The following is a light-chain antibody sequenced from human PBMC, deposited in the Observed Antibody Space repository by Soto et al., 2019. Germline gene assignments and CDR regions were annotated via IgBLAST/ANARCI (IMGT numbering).Light chain of an antibody. J-gene: IGLJ1*01. V-gene: IGLV2-14*01. CDR2: EVS. Sequence: QSALTQPASVSGSPGQSVTISCTGTSNDVGGYNYVSWYQQHPGKAPKLVIYEVSHRPSGISNRFSGSKSGNTASLTISGLQGEDEADYYCSSYTISRTYVFGTGTKLTVL. CDR3: SSYTISRTYV. CDR1: SNDVGGYNY.